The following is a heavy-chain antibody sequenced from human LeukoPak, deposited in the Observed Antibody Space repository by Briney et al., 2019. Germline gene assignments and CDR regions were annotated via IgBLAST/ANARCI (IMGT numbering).Heavy chain of an antibody. CDR2: ISTYNGNT. CDR1: GYTFTSYG. Sequence: ASVKVSCKASGYTFTSYGISWVRQAPGQGLEWMGWISTYNGNTNYAQKLQGRVTMTTDTSTSTAYMELRSLRSDDTAVYYCARGFTMIQIGYFDYWGQGTLVTVSS. V-gene: IGHV1-18*01. D-gene: IGHD3-22*01. CDR3: ARGFTMIQIGYFDY. J-gene: IGHJ4*02.